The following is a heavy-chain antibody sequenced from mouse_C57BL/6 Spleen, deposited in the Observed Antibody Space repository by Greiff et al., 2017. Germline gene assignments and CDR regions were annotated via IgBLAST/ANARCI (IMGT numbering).Heavy chain of an antibody. CDR1: GYTFTSYW. J-gene: IGHJ2*01. V-gene: IGHV1-64*01. Sequence: QVQLKQPGAELVKPGASVKLSCKASGYTFTSYWMHWVKQRPGQGLEWIGMIHPNSGSTNYNEKFKSKATLTVDKSSSTAYMQLSSLTSEDSAVYYCARPRTDYFDYWGQGTTLTVSS. CDR2: IHPNSGST. CDR3: ARPRTDYFDY.